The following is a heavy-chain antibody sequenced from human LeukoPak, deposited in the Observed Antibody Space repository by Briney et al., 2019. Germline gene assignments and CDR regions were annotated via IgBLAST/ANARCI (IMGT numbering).Heavy chain of an antibody. CDR3: AKDTSIGRYCTNGVCSPFDY. V-gene: IGHV3-23*01. Sequence: PGGSLRLSCAASGFTFSSYAMSWVRQAPGKGLEWVSGIGDSGGGTYYADSVKGRFTISRDNSKNTLYLQMNSLRADDTAVYYCAKDTSIGRYCTNGVCSPFDYWGQGTLVTASS. J-gene: IGHJ4*02. D-gene: IGHD2-8*01. CDR2: IGDSGGGT. CDR1: GFTFSSYA.